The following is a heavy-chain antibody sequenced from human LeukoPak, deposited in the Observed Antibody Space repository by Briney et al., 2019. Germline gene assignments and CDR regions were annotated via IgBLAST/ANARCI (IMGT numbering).Heavy chain of an antibody. CDR3: ARGHSGSYRSVREEIDY. Sequence: WASVKVSCKASGYTFTSYYMHWVRQAPGQGLEWMGIINPSGGSTSYAQKFQGRVTMTRDMSTSTVYMELSSLRSEDTAVYYCARGHSGSYRSVREEIDYWGQGTLVTVSS. D-gene: IGHD1-26*01. CDR1: GYTFTSYY. J-gene: IGHJ4*02. V-gene: IGHV1-46*01. CDR2: INPSGGST.